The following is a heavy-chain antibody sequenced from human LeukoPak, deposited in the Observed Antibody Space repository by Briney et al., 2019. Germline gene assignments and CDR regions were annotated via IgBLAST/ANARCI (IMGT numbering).Heavy chain of an antibody. CDR2: INPNSGGT. CDR3: ARRSSSYYYGMDV. CDR1: GYTFTGYY. J-gene: IGHJ6*02. Sequence: ASVKVSCKASGYTFTGYYMHWVRQAPGQGLEWMGWINPNSGGTNYAQKFQGRVTMTRDTSISTAYMELSRLRSDDTAVYYCARRSSSYYYGMDVWGQGTTVAVSS. V-gene: IGHV1-2*02. D-gene: IGHD6-6*01.